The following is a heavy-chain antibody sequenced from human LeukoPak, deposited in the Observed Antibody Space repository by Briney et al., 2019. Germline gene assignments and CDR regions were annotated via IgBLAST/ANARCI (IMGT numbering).Heavy chain of an antibody. D-gene: IGHD5-24*01. J-gene: IGHJ4*02. Sequence: PSQTLSLTCTVSGGSISSGDYYWSWIRQHPGKGLEWIGYIYYSGDTYYNPSLKSRVTISVDTSKNQFSLEVSSVTAADTAVYYCARVEAATTNPRFDYWGQGTLVTVSS. V-gene: IGHV4-31*03. CDR3: ARVEAATTNPRFDY. CDR1: GGSISSGDYY. CDR2: IYYSGDT.